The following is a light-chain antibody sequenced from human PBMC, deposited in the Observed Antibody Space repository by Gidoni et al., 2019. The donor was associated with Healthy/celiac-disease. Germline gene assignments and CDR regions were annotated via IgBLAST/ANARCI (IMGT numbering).Light chain of an antibody. CDR1: SSDVGGYNY. V-gene: IGLV2-14*01. CDR3: SSYTSSSTLRWV. CDR2: EVS. J-gene: IGLJ3*02. Sequence: QSALTQPASVSGSPGQATTISCTGTSSDVGGYNYVSWYQQHPGKAPKLMIYEVSNRPSGVSNRFSGSKSGNTASLTISGLQAEDEADYYCSSYTSSSTLRWVFGGGTKLTVL.